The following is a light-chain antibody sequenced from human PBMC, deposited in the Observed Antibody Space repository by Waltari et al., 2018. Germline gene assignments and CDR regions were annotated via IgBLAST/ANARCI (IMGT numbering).Light chain of an antibody. J-gene: IGKJ5*01. V-gene: IGKV1-33*01. CDR1: QAISNY. CDR2: DAS. Sequence: DIQMTQSPSTLSASVGDRVTIICQASQAISNYLNWYQQKQGKAPKLLIYDASNLETGVPSRFSGGGSGTDFTFTISSLQPEDIATYYCQQYDNLPTFGQGTRLEIK. CDR3: QQYDNLPT.